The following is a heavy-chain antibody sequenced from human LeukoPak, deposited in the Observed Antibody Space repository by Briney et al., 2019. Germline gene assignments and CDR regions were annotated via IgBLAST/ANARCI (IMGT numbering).Heavy chain of an antibody. CDR2: IIPIFGIA. CDR3: ARSPPRNQLLYAELGGFDP. J-gene: IGHJ5*02. Sequence: SVKVSCKASGGTFSSYAISWVRQAPGQGLEWMGRIIPIFGIANYAQKFQGRVTITADKSTSTAYMELSSLRSEDTAVYYCARSPPRNQLLYAELGGFDPWGQGTLVTVSS. CDR1: GGTFSSYA. D-gene: IGHD2-2*02. V-gene: IGHV1-69*04.